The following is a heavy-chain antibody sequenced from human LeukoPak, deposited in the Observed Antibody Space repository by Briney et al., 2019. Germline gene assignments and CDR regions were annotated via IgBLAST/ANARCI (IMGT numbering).Heavy chain of an antibody. CDR2: INHSGST. Sequence: SETLSLTCTVSGGSISSYYWSWIRQPPGKGLGLIGEINHSGSTNYNPSLKSRVAISVDTSKNQFSLKLSSVTAADTAVYYCAREYSQITTDAFDIWGQGTMVTVSS. D-gene: IGHD5-24*01. V-gene: IGHV4-34*01. CDR1: GGSISSYY. CDR3: AREYSQITTDAFDI. J-gene: IGHJ3*02.